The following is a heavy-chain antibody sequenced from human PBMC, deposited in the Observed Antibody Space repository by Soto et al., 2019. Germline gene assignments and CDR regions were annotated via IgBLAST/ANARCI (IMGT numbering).Heavy chain of an antibody. V-gene: IGHV1-46*01. CDR1: GYTFTSYY. Sequence: ASVKVSCKASGYTFTSYYMHWVRQAPGQGLEWMGIINPSGGSTSYAQKFQGRVTMTRDTSTSTVYMELSSLRSEDTAVYYCASDLRGYSYGSRAFDIWGQGTMVTVSS. CDR3: ASDLRGYSYGSRAFDI. J-gene: IGHJ3*02. CDR2: INPSGGST. D-gene: IGHD5-18*01.